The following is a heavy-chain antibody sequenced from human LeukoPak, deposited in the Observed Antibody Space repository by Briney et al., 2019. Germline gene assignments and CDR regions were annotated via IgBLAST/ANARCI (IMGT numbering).Heavy chain of an antibody. CDR3: AKDREEVEMATIVDY. Sequence: PGGSLRLSCAASGFTFSSYAMSWVRQAPGKGLEWVSAISGSGGSTYYADSVKGRFTISRDNFKNTLYLQMNSLRAEDTAVYYCAKDREEVEMATIVDYWGQGTLVTVSS. V-gene: IGHV3-23*01. D-gene: IGHD5-24*01. J-gene: IGHJ4*02. CDR1: GFTFSSYA. CDR2: ISGSGGST.